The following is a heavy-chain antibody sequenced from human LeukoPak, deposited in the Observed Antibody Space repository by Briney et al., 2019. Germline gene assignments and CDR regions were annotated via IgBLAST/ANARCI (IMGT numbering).Heavy chain of an antibody. J-gene: IGHJ4*02. V-gene: IGHV1-18*01. CDR1: GYTFTSYG. CDR3: ARDSGTYYYDSSGAP. Sequence: ASVKVSCKASGYTFTSYGISWVRQAPGQGLEWMGRISAYNGNTNYAQKLQGRVTMTTDTSTSTAYMELRSLRSDDTAVYYCARDSGTYYYDSSGAPWGQGTLVTVSS. CDR2: ISAYNGNT. D-gene: IGHD3-22*01.